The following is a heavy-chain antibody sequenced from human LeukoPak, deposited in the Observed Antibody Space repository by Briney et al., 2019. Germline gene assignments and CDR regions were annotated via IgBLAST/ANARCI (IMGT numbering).Heavy chain of an antibody. CDR1: GITFSSYA. CDR3: AKGRTTTMVRGVITY. J-gene: IGHJ4*02. Sequence: GGSLRLSCAASGITFSSYAMSWVRQAPGKGLEWVSAISGSGGSTYYADSVKGRFTISRDNSKNTLYLQMNSLRAEDTAVYYCAKGRTTTMVRGVITYWGQGTLVTVSS. V-gene: IGHV3-23*01. D-gene: IGHD3-10*01. CDR2: ISGSGGST.